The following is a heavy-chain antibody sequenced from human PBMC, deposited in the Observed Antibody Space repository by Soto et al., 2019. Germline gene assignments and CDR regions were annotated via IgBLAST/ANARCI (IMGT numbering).Heavy chain of an antibody. V-gene: IGHV3-33*01. CDR3: ARDFDYYGSGTPLNYFDY. J-gene: IGHJ4*02. CDR1: GFTFSSYV. Sequence: WGSLRLSCAASGFTFSSYVMHWVRQATGKGLEWVAVIWYDGSNKYYADSVKGRFTISRDNSKNTLYLQMNSLRAEDTAVYYCARDFDYYGSGTPLNYFDYWGQGTLVTVSS. D-gene: IGHD3-10*01. CDR2: IWYDGSNK.